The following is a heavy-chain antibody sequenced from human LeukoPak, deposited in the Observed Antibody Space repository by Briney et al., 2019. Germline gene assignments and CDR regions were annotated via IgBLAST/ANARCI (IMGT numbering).Heavy chain of an antibody. Sequence: GGSLRLSCAASGFTVSNNYMSWVRQAPGKGLEWVSVIYTGGSTYYADSVKGRFTISRDNSKNTLYLQMNSLRAEDTAVYYCAKGGPAYDILTGYYEYYFDYWGQGTLVTVFS. CDR1: GFTVSNNY. J-gene: IGHJ4*02. CDR2: IYTGGST. CDR3: AKGGPAYDILTGYYEYYFDY. D-gene: IGHD3-9*01. V-gene: IGHV3-53*01.